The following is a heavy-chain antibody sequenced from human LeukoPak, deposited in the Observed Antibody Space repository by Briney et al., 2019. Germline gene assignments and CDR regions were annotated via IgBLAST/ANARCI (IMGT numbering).Heavy chain of an antibody. J-gene: IGHJ4*02. V-gene: IGHV4-59*01. D-gene: IGHD5-12*01. Sequence: SETLSLTCTVSGGSISSYYWSWIRQPPGKGLEWIGDIYYSGSTNYNPSLKSRVTISVDTSKNQFSLKLSSVTAADTAVYYCARGAHSGYDSEYYFDYWGQGTLVTVSS. CDR3: ARGAHSGYDSEYYFDY. CDR2: IYYSGST. CDR1: GGSISSYY.